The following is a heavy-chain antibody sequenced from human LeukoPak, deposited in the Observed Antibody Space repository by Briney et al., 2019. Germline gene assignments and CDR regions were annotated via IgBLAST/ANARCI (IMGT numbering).Heavy chain of an antibody. Sequence: SETLSLTCTVSGGSISSYYWSWIRQPAGKGLEWIGRIYTSGSTNYNPSLMSRVTMSVDTSKNQFSLKLSSVTAADTAVYYCARDIPADDYGDYDMDAFDIWGQGTMVTVSS. CDR1: GGSISSYY. CDR3: ARDIPADDYGDYDMDAFDI. J-gene: IGHJ3*02. CDR2: IYTSGST. V-gene: IGHV4-4*07. D-gene: IGHD4-17*01.